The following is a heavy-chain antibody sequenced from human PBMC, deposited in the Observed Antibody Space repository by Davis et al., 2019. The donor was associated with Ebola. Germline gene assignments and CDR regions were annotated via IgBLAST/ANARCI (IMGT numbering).Heavy chain of an antibody. CDR3: ASSKGSDTAMVNHYYYYMDV. J-gene: IGHJ6*03. CDR2: IYHSGST. V-gene: IGHV4-30-2*01. CDR1: GGSISSGGYS. Sequence: PSETLSLTCAVSGGSISSGGYSWSWIRQPPGKGLEWIGYIYHSGSTNYNPSLKSRVTISVDTSKNQFSLKLSSVTAADTAVYYCASSKGSDTAMVNHYYYYMDVWGKGTTVTVSS. D-gene: IGHD5-18*01.